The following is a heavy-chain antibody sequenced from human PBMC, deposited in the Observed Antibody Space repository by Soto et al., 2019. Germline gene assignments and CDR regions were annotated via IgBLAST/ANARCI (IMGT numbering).Heavy chain of an antibody. J-gene: IGHJ5*02. CDR3: ARAMDTAMASKDNWFDP. V-gene: IGHV3-30-3*01. Sequence: QVQLVESGGGVVQPGRSLRLSCAASGFTFRSYAMHWVRQAPGKGLEWAATISYNENKRYYTDSVKGRFTISRDNSKNTLYLQVNSLTTEDTAVYYCARAMDTAMASKDNWFDPWGQGTLVTVSS. CDR2: ISYNENKR. CDR1: GFTFRSYA. D-gene: IGHD5-18*01.